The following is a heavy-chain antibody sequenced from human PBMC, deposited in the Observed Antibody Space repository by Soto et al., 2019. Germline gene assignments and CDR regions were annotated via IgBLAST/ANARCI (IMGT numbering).Heavy chain of an antibody. CDR1: GGTFSSYA. J-gene: IGHJ5*02. Sequence: QMQLVQSGAEVKKPGSSVKVSCKASGGTFSSYAISWVRQAPGQGLEWMGGIIPIFGTANYAQKFQGRVTITADKSTSTAYMELSSLRSEDTAVYYCARGKGYCSGGSCYKENWFDPWGQGTLVTVSS. D-gene: IGHD2-15*01. CDR2: IIPIFGTA. V-gene: IGHV1-69*06. CDR3: ARGKGYCSGGSCYKENWFDP.